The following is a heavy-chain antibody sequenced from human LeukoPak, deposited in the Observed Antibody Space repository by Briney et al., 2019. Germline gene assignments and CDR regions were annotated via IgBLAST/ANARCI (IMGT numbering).Heavy chain of an antibody. CDR3: ARDRNYGYYDGMDV. V-gene: IGHV3-33*01. CDR2: IWYDGSKE. D-gene: IGHD1-7*01. CDR1: GFTFRSFG. Sequence: PGRSLRLSCAASGFTFRSFGMHWVRQAPGKGLEWVAVIWYDGSKEFYADSVKGRFTISRDNSKNTLYLQMNSLRVEVTAVYYCARDRNYGYYDGMDVWGQGTTVSVSS. J-gene: IGHJ6*02.